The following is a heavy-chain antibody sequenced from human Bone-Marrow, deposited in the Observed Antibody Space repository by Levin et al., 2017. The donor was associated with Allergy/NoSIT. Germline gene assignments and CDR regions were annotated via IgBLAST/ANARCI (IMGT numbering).Heavy chain of an antibody. CDR3: ARAVFGEVIDY. V-gene: IGHV1-2*02. CDR1: GYTLTGYY. CDR2: IDPKTGAT. Sequence: GESLKISCRASGYTLTGYYMHWVRQAPGQGLDWMGWIDPKTGATNSAQKFQGRVTMTNDASISTAYMELSSLRSDDTAVYYCARAVFGEVIDYWGQGTLVPVSS. D-gene: IGHD3-16*02. J-gene: IGHJ4*02.